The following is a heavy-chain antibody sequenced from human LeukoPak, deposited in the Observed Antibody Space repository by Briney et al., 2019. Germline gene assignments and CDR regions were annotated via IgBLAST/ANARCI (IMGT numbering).Heavy chain of an antibody. J-gene: IGHJ6*03. Sequence: ASVKVSCKASGASFSSYAISWVRQAPGQGLGLMGRIIPIFGTPNYAQRFQGRVTITADIVSSTAYMEVNNLTSEDTAVYFCAKQGALRQDYYMDVWGNGTTVTVSS. CDR1: GASFSSYA. CDR3: AKQGALRQDYYMDV. V-gene: IGHV1-69*06. CDR2: IIPIFGTP.